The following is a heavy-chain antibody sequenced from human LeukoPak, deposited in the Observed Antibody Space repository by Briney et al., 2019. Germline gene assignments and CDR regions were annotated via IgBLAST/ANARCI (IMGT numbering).Heavy chain of an antibody. CDR1: GFTFSSYA. Sequence: GGSLRLSCAASGFTFSSYAMHWVRQAPGKGLEWVAVISYDGSNKYYADSVKGRFTISRDNSKNTLYLQMNSLRAEDTAVYYCARELHKVGYWGQGTLVTVSS. J-gene: IGHJ4*02. D-gene: IGHD2-21*01. CDR2: ISYDGSNK. CDR3: ARELHKVGY. V-gene: IGHV3-30-3*01.